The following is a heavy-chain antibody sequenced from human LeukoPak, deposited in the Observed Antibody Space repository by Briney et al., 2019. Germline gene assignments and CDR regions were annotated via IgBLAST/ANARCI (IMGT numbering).Heavy chain of an antibody. D-gene: IGHD2-15*01. Sequence: PSETLSLTCTVSGGSNISYYRSWIRQPPGRGLEWIGYIYYSGSTNYNPSLKSRVTISVDTSKNQFSLKLSSVTAADTAVYYCARAQDIVVVGNFDYWGQGTLVTVSS. CDR1: GGSNISYY. J-gene: IGHJ4*02. CDR2: IYYSGST. V-gene: IGHV4-59*01. CDR3: ARAQDIVVVGNFDY.